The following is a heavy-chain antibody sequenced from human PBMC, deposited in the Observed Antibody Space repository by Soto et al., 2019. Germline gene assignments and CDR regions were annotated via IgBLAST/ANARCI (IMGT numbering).Heavy chain of an antibody. CDR3: TSDLDAAGSNS. Sequence: EVQLVESGGGLVKPGGSLRLSCAASGFTFSNAWMSWVRQAPGTGLEWVGRIKSKTDGGTTDYAAPVKGRFTISREDSKNTLDLQMNSLTTADTAVYCCTSDLDAAGSNSWGQGTLVTVSS. CDR1: GFTFSNAW. V-gene: IGHV3-15*01. J-gene: IGHJ4*02. CDR2: IKSKTDGGTT. D-gene: IGHD6-13*01.